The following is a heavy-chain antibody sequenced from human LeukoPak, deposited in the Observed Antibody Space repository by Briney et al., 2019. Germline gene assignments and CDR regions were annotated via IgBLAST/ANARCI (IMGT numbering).Heavy chain of an antibody. CDR1: GFTLSSYE. CDR2: IEYGESTT. V-gene: IGHV3-23*01. CDR3: ARNSGWYGIS. Sequence: GGSLRLSCMVSGFTLSSYEMSWIRQAPGKGLEWVSSIEYGESTTHYADSVRGRFTISRDNYKNTLYLQLTSLSDDDTAVYFCARNSGWYGISWGQGTLVSVSS. D-gene: IGHD6-19*01. J-gene: IGHJ4*02.